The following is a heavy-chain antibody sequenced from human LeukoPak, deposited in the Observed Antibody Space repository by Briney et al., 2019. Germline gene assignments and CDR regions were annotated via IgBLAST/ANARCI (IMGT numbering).Heavy chain of an antibody. Sequence: SETLSLTCANYGGSFSGYYWSWIRQPPGKGLEWIGEINHSGSTNYNPSLKSRVTISVDTSKNQFSLKLSSVTAADTAVYYCASTSSGWPLYGMDVWGQGTTVTVSS. CDR3: ASTSSGWPLYGMDV. CDR2: INHSGST. CDR1: GGSFSGYY. V-gene: IGHV4-34*01. D-gene: IGHD6-19*01. J-gene: IGHJ6*02.